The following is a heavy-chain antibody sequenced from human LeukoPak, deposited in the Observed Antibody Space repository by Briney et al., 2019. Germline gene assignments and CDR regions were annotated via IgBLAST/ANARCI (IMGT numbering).Heavy chain of an antibody. CDR3: ARDDQSGYYPRYYYYYGMDV. J-gene: IGHJ6*02. Sequence: GGSLRLSCAASGFTFSSYWMHWARQAPGKGLVWVSRINSDGSSTSYADSVKGRFTISRDNAKNTLYLQMNGLRAEDTAVYYCARDDQSGYYPRYYYYYGMDVWGQGTTVTVSS. V-gene: IGHV3-74*01. CDR2: INSDGSST. D-gene: IGHD3-3*01. CDR1: GFTFSSYW.